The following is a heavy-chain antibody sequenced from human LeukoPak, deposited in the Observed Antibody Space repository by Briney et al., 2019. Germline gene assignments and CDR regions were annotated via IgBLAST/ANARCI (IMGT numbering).Heavy chain of an antibody. D-gene: IGHD3-22*01. Sequence: SETLSLTCTVSGGSISNYYWSWIRQPPGKGLEWIGYIYYSGSTNYNPSLKSRVTISVDTSKNQFSLKLSSVTAADTAVYYCARDRSPEHYYDSSHWDYYYGMDVWGQGTTVTVSS. V-gene: IGHV4-59*01. CDR3: ARDRSPEHYYDSSHWDYYYGMDV. CDR2: IYYSGST. J-gene: IGHJ6*02. CDR1: GGSISNYY.